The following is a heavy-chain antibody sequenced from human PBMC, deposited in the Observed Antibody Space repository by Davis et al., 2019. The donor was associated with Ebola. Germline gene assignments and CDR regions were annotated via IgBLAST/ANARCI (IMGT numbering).Heavy chain of an antibody. CDR1: GFTFDDYA. D-gene: IGHD2-15*01. CDR3: ARDKLKVPAAPQRRDRMVMDV. Sequence: SLKISCAASGFTFDDYAMHWVRQAPGKGLEWVSGISWNSGSIGYADSVKGRFTISRDNAKNSLYLQMNSLRAEDTALYYCARDKLKVPAAPQRRDRMVMDVWGQGTTVTVSS. J-gene: IGHJ6*02. CDR2: ISWNSGSI. V-gene: IGHV3-9*01.